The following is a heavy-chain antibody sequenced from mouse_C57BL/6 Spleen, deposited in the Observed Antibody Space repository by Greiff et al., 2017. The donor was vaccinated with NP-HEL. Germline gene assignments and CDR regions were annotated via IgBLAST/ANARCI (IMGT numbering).Heavy chain of an antibody. CDR2: INPNNGGT. J-gene: IGHJ4*01. CDR3: ARGAIYYSAMDY. CDR1: GYTFTDYN. V-gene: IGHV1-18*01. Sequence: EVQLQQSGPELVKPGASVKIPCKASGYTFTDYNMDWVKQSPGKSLEWIGDINPNNGGTIYNQKFKGKATLTVDKSSSTAYMELRSLTSEDTAVYYCARGAIYYSAMDYWGQGTSVTVSS.